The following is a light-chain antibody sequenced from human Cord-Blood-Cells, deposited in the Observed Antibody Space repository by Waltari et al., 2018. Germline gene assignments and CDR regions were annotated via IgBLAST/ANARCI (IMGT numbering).Light chain of an antibody. Sequence: IFMTHSPYSLSVSLGERATINCKSSQSVLYSSNNKNYLAWYQQKPGQPPKLLIYWASTRESGVPDRFSGSGSGKDFTLTISSLQAEDVAVYYCQQYYSTPFTFGPGTKVDIK. CDR3: QQYYSTPFT. V-gene: IGKV4-1*01. CDR2: WAS. CDR1: QSVLYSSNNKNY. J-gene: IGKJ3*01.